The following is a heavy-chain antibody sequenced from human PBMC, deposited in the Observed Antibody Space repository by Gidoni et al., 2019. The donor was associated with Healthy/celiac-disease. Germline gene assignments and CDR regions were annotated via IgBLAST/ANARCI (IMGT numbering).Heavy chain of an antibody. CDR3: VSEGIVGGIAAADHSYYFDY. D-gene: IGHD6-13*01. CDR1: GGSIRSSSYY. Sequence: QLQLQESGPGLVKPSETLSLTCTVSGGSIRSSSYYWGWIRQPPGKGLEWIGSIYYSGRTYYNPSLKSRVTISVDTSKNQFSLKLSSVTAADTAVYYCVSEGIVGGIAAADHSYYFDYWGQGTLVTVSS. J-gene: IGHJ4*02. CDR2: IYYSGRT. V-gene: IGHV4-39*07.